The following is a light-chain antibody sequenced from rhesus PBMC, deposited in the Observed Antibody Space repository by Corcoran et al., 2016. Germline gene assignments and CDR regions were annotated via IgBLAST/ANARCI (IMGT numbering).Light chain of an antibody. V-gene: IGKV1-25*01. CDR1: HGITND. CDR2: EAS. Sequence: DIQMTQSPSSLSSSVGDRVIITCRASHGITNDLAWYQQKPGETPKLLIYEASNLQSGIPSCFSGSGSGTDFTLTISSLQSEDFATYYCQHYYSTPLTFGGGTKVEIK. J-gene: IGKJ4*01. CDR3: QHYYSTPLT.